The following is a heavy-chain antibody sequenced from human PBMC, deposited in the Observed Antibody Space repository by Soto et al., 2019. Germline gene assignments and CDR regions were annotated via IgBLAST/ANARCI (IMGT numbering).Heavy chain of an antibody. V-gene: IGHV3-30*03. Sequence: GGSLRLSCAASGFTFSSYGMHWVRQAPGKGLEWVAVISYDGSNKYYADSVKGRFTISRDNSKNTLYLQMNSLRAEDTAVYYCAFSPDYYYYGMDVWGQGTTVTVSS. CDR1: GFTFSSYG. CDR2: ISYDGSNK. J-gene: IGHJ6*02. CDR3: AFSPDYYYYGMDV.